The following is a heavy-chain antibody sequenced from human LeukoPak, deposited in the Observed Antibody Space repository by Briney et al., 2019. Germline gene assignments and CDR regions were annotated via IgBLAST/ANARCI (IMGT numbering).Heavy chain of an antibody. J-gene: IGHJ1*01. CDR3: ARDSSSWYVSEH. Sequence: GRSLRLSCAASGFTFSSYGMSWVRQAPGKGLEWVSGINWNGGSTGYADSVKGRFTISRDNAKNSLYLQMNSLRAEDTALYYCARDSSSWYVSEHWGQGTLVTVSS. D-gene: IGHD6-13*01. CDR1: GFTFSSYG. CDR2: INWNGGST. V-gene: IGHV3-20*04.